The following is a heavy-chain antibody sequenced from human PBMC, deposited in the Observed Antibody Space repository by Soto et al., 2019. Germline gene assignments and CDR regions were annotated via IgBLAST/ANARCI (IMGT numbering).Heavy chain of an antibody. CDR3: ARDHGDEYNWFDP. CDR1: GGSLTSYC. D-gene: IGHD4-17*01. V-gene: IGHV4-59*01. J-gene: IGHJ5*02. CDR2: TYYSGST. Sequence: SETLSLTCNVSGGSLTSYCWSWIRQPPGNGLEWIGYTYYSGSTNYNPSLKSRGTISGDTSKNQFSLKLNSVTAADTAVYYCARDHGDEYNWFDPWGQGTLVTVSS.